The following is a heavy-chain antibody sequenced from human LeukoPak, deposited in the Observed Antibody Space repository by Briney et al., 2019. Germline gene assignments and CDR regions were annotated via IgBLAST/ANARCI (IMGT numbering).Heavy chain of an antibody. CDR3: AKAQDIVVVPAATDWFDP. CDR1: GFTFSSYA. D-gene: IGHD2-2*01. J-gene: IGHJ5*02. Sequence: GGSLRLSCAASGFTFSSYAMSWVRQAPGKGLEWVSAISGSGGSTYYADSVKGRFTISRDNSKNTLYLQMNSLRAEDTAVYYCAKAQDIVVVPAATDWFDPWGQGTLVTVSS. V-gene: IGHV3-23*01. CDR2: ISGSGGST.